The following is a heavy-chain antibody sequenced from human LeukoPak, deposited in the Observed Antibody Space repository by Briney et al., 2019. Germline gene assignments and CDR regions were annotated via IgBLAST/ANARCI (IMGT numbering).Heavy chain of an antibody. D-gene: IGHD1-26*01. Sequence: ASVKVSCKASGYTLRNYDISWVRQAPGQGLEWMGWISVYNGNTNYAQKFQGRVTMTTDTSTSAAYMELRSLRSDDTAMYYCARVDSGRYYGHNYWGQGTLVTVTS. CDR2: ISVYNGNT. J-gene: IGHJ4*02. CDR1: GYTLRNYD. CDR3: ARVDSGRYYGHNY. V-gene: IGHV1-18*01.